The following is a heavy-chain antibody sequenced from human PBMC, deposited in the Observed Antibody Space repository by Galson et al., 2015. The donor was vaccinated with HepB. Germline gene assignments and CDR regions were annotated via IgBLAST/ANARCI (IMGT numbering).Heavy chain of an antibody. CDR1: GFTFSNYA. D-gene: IGHD3-22*01. Sequence: SLRLSCAASGFTFSNYAVTWVRQVPGKGLEWVSSISGSGGSRYYADSVKGRFTISRDNSKTTVFLQMNSLRADDTAVFYCAKGRHSFGSSGYYLDYYDMDVWGQGTTVTVSS. CDR2: ISGSGGSR. CDR3: AKGRHSFGSSGYYLDYYDMDV. J-gene: IGHJ6*02. V-gene: IGHV3-23*01.